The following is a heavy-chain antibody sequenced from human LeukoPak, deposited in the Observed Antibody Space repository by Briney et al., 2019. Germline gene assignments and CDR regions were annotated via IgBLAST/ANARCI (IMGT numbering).Heavy chain of an antibody. CDR1: GFTFTGYA. J-gene: IGHJ1*01. Sequence: GGSLRLSCAASGFTFTGYAMSWLRQVPGKGLEFVSAISGDAANTFYADSVKGRFTVPRDNSQNTLYLQLSNLRAEDTAVYYCAKRDYFDSSGFSPLFQHWGQGTLVTVSS. CDR2: ISGDAANT. V-gene: IGHV3-23*01. D-gene: IGHD3-22*01. CDR3: AKRDYFDSSGFSPLFQH.